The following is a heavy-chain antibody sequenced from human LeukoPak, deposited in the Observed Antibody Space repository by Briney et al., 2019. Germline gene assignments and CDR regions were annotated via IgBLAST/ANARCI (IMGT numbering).Heavy chain of an antibody. CDR1: GGSMSSGPYS. Sequence: SQTLSLTCTVSGGSMSSGPYSWSWIRQPPGKGLEWIGEINHSGSTNYNPSLKSRVTISVDTSKNQFSLKLSSVTAADTAVYYCARDVVAAVGSFAYWGQGTQVTVSS. CDR3: ARDVVAAVGSFAY. D-gene: IGHD2-2*01. V-gene: IGHV4-30-2*01. CDR2: INHSGST. J-gene: IGHJ4*02.